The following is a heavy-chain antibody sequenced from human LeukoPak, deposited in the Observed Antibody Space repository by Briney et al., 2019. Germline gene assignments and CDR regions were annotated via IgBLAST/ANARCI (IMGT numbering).Heavy chain of an antibody. Sequence: PSQTLSLTCTVSGGSISSGDYYWSWIRQPPGKGLEWIGSIYYSGSTYYNPSLKSRVTISVDTSKNQFSLKLSSVTAADTAVYYCARAYPYYYYGMDVWGQGTTVTVSS. D-gene: IGHD2-21*01. CDR3: ARAYPYYYYGMDV. CDR2: IYYSGST. V-gene: IGHV4-39*07. CDR1: GGSISSGDYY. J-gene: IGHJ6*02.